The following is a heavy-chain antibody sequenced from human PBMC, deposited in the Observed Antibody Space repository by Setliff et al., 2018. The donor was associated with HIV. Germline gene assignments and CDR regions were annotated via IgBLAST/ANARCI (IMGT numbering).Heavy chain of an antibody. J-gene: IGHJ4*02. CDR2: INHSRRT. V-gene: IGHV4-34*01. Sequence: SETLSLTCTVSGGSISSYYWNWIRQAPGKGLEWIGEINHSRRTKYNPSLKSRVTISVDTSKNQFSLKLSSVTAADTALYYCARGSDYIWGNYRFPFDYWGQGTLVTVSS. D-gene: IGHD3-16*02. CDR1: GGSISSYY. CDR3: ARGSDYIWGNYRFPFDY.